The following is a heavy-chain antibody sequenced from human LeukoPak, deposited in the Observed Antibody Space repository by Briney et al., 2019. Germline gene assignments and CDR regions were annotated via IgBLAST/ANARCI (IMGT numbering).Heavy chain of an antibody. CDR3: TTGVINFDWLLGPFDY. CDR2: IIGDGSVT. CDR1: GFTFRGSW. D-gene: IGHD3-9*01. J-gene: IGHJ4*02. V-gene: IGHV3-74*01. Sequence: PGGSLGLSCASSGFTFRGSWLHWVRHTSGKGLVWVSRIIGDGSVTSYADSVKGRFTISRDNAKNTLYLQMNSLKTEDTAVYYCTTGVINFDWLLGPFDYWGQGTLVTVSS.